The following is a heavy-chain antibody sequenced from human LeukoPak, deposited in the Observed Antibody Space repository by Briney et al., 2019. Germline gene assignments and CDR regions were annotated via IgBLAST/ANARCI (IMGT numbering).Heavy chain of an antibody. J-gene: IGHJ6*03. D-gene: IGHD2-2*02. Sequence: ASVKVSCKASGYTFTSYDINWVRQATGQGLEWMGWMNPNSGNTGYAQKFQGRVTMTRNTSISTAYIELSSLRSEDTAVYYCARGGVPAAIRLYYYYYYMDVWGKGTTVTVSS. CDR3: ARGGVPAAIRLYYYYYYMDV. V-gene: IGHV1-8*01. CDR1: GYTFTSYD. CDR2: MNPNSGNT.